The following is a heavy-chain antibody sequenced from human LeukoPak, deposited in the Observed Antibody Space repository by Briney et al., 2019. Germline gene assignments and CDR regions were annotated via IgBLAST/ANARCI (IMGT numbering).Heavy chain of an antibody. J-gene: IGHJ3*02. V-gene: IGHV3-48*03. Sequence: PGGSLRLSCAVSGNMFSGYDLNWVRQAPGKGLEWVSYISTSGATKYYADSVKGRFTISRDNAQNSLYLQMNSLRAEDTALYYCARIAMAGIGDGFDIWGQGTMVTVSS. D-gene: IGHD6-19*01. CDR1: GNMFSGYD. CDR2: ISTSGATK. CDR3: ARIAMAGIGDGFDI.